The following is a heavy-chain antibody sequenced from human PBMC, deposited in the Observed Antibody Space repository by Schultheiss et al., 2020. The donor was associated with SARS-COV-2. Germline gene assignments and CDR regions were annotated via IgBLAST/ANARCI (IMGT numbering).Heavy chain of an antibody. Sequence: GGSLRLSCAASGFTFSSYGMHWVRQAPGKGLEWVAVIWYDGSNKYYADSVKGRFTISRDNSKNTLYLQMNSLRAEDTAVYYCARGSGYCSGGSCQYYFDYWGQGTLVTVSS. D-gene: IGHD2-15*01. V-gene: IGHV3-30*19. CDR1: GFTFSSYG. CDR2: IWYDGSNK. J-gene: IGHJ4*02. CDR3: ARGSGYCSGGSCQYYFDY.